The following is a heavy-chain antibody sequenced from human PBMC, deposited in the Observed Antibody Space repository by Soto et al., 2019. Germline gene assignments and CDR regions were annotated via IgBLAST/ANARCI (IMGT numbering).Heavy chain of an antibody. CDR1: GFSLTTSGVG. J-gene: IGHJ5*02. CDR3: AHSYSSAWRARCFDP. V-gene: IGHV2-5*02. CDR2: IYWDDDK. D-gene: IGHD6-19*01. Sequence: QITLKESGPTLVKPTQTLTLTCTFSGFSLTTSGVGVGWIRQPPGKALEWLALIYWDDDKRYSPFLKSRLTITKDTSKSQVVLTMTNMDPVDTATHYCAHSYSSAWRARCFDPWGQGTLVTVSS.